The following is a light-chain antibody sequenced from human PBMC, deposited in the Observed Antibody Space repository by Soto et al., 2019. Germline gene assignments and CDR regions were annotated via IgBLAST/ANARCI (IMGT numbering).Light chain of an antibody. V-gene: IGLV2-11*01. CDR3: CSFAGSNTCV. J-gene: IGLJ1*01. CDR1: SGDVGYYNY. Sequence: QSVLTQPRSVSGSPGQSVTISCTGTSGDVGYYNYVSWYQQHPGKAPKLMIYDVTKRPSGVPDRFSGSKSGNTASLTISGLQAEAEADYYCCSFAGSNTCVFGGGTKVTVL. CDR2: DVT.